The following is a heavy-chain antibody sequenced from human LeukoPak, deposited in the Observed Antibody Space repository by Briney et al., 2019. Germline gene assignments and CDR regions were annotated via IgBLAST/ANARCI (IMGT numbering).Heavy chain of an antibody. CDR3: ARMGYCSGGSCQYYFDY. Sequence: ASVKVSCRASGYTFTSYYMHWVRQAPGQGLEWMGRINPNSGGTNSAQKFQGRVNMTRDTSISTAYMELSRLRSDDTAVYYCARMGYCSGGSCQYYFDYWGQGTLVTVSS. D-gene: IGHD2-15*01. V-gene: IGHV1-2*06. CDR2: INPNSGGT. CDR1: GYTFTSYY. J-gene: IGHJ4*02.